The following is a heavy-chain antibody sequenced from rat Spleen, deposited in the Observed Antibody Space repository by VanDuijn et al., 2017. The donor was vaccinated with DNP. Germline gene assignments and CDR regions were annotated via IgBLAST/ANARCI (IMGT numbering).Heavy chain of an antibody. CDR2: INIDGGST. CDR3: ATLIPVAAIAPFAY. Sequence: EVQLVESGGGPVQPGRSLKLSCVASGFIFSNYWMTWIRQAPGKGLEWVSSINIDGGSTYYLDSVKGRFTISRDNAENTVYLQMNSLRSEDTATYYCATLIPVAAIAPFAYWGQGTLVTVSS. D-gene: IGHD1-2*01. J-gene: IGHJ3*01. V-gene: IGHV5-58*01. CDR1: GFIFSNYW.